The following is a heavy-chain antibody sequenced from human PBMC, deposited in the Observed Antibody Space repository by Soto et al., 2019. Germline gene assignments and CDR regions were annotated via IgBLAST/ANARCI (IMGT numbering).Heavy chain of an antibody. D-gene: IGHD3-10*01. V-gene: IGHV4-59*08. J-gene: IGHJ5*02. CDR2: IHYTGTI. CDR1: GVSITTSY. Sequence: QVQLQQSGPGLVKPSETLSLTCTVSGVSITTSYWSWIRQSPGKGLEWIAYIHYTGTIKYNPSLNSRLTISADTSKNQISLRLTSLTAADTAVYYCARCPAVPGSLGWFDPWGQGALVTVPS. CDR3: ARCPAVPGSLGWFDP.